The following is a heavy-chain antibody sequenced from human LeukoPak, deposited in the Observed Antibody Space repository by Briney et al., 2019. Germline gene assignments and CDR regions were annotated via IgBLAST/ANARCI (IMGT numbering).Heavy chain of an antibody. CDR1: GYTFTSYD. CDR2: MNPNSGNT. Sequence: ASVKVSCMASGYTFTSYDINWVRQATGQGLEWMGWMNPNSGNTGYAQRFQGRVTITRNTSISTAYMELSSLRSEDTAVYYCARAPQYCSGGGCEFDSWGQGTLVTVSS. D-gene: IGHD2-15*01. CDR3: ARAPQYCSGGGCEFDS. J-gene: IGHJ4*02. V-gene: IGHV1-8*03.